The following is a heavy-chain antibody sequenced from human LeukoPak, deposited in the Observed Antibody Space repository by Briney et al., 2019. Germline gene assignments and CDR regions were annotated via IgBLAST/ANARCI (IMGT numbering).Heavy chain of an antibody. V-gene: IGHV4-34*01. CDR1: GGSFSGYY. Sequence: SETLSLTCAVYGGSFSGYYWSWIRQPPGKGLEWIGEINHSGGTKYNPSLKSRVTISVDTSKNQFSLKLSSVTAADTAVYYCASYSSSWYVGFDYWGQGTLVTVSS. D-gene: IGHD6-13*01. CDR2: INHSGGT. J-gene: IGHJ4*02. CDR3: ASYSSSWYVGFDY.